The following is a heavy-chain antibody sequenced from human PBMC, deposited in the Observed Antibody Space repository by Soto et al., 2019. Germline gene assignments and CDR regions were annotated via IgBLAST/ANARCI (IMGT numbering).Heavy chain of an antibody. D-gene: IGHD3-22*01. J-gene: IGHJ4*01. CDR1: GGPFSGYA. CDR2: IIPVFNTA. CDR3: ARAPHIYSYDPSGYYYFDE. V-gene: IGHV1-69*01. Sequence: VLLMQSGAEVKKPGSSVTVSCKASGGPFSGYAVSWVRQSLGRGLEWMGGIIPVFNTASYARNFQDRVTITADESTSPAYMELSGPRSEDTAIYYCARAPHIYSYDPSGYYYFDEWGHGTQVTVSS.